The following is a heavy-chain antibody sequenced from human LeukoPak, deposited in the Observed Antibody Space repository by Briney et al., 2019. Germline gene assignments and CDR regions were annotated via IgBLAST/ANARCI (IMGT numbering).Heavy chain of an antibody. CDR3: ARVASVSYYYPFDY. D-gene: IGHD1-26*01. J-gene: IGHJ4*02. CDR1: GFTVSSNY. V-gene: IGHV3-53*01. Sequence: GGSLRLSCAASGFTVSSNYMSWVRQAPGKGLEWVSVIYSGGSTYYADSVKGRFTISRDNSKNTLYLQMNSLRAEDTAVYYCARVASVSYYYPFDYWGQGTLVTVSS. CDR2: IYSGGST.